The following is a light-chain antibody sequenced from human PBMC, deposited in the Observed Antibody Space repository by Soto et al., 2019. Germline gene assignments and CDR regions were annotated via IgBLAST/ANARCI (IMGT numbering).Light chain of an antibody. Sequence: DIQMTQSPSTLSASVGDRVTITCRASQSISSWLAWYQQKPGKAPKLLIYKASSLKSGVPSRFSGSGSGTEFTLTSSSLQPDDFATYYCQHRDTFGQGTKLEIK. J-gene: IGKJ2*01. CDR2: KAS. CDR1: QSISSW. CDR3: QHRDT. V-gene: IGKV1-5*03.